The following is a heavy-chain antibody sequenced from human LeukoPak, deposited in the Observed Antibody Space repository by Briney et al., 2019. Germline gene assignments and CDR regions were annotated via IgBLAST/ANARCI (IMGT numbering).Heavy chain of an antibody. J-gene: IGHJ4*02. CDR2: IYPGDSAT. D-gene: IGHD3-22*01. V-gene: IGHV5-51*01. CDR1: GYSFTSYW. Sequence: GESLKISCKGSGYSFTSYWIGWVRQMPGKGLEWMGIIYPGDSATRYSPSFQGQDNISADKSIRTAYLPWSSLKASHPAMYYCARTPDSSGDSSDSWGPGTLVTVSP. CDR3: ARTPDSSGDSSDS.